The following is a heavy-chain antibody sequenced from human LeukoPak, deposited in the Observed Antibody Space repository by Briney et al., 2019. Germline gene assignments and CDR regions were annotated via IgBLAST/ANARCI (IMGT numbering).Heavy chain of an antibody. CDR2: ISGSGGST. CDR1: GFTFSSYA. D-gene: IGHD2-15*01. Sequence: GGSLRLSCAASGFTFSSYAMSWVRQAPGKGLEWGSAISGSGGSTYYADSVKGRFTISRDNSKNTLYLQMNSLRAEDTAVYYCAKPAGIVVVVAATFDYWGQGTLVTVSS. CDR3: AKPAGIVVVVAATFDY. J-gene: IGHJ4*02. V-gene: IGHV3-23*01.